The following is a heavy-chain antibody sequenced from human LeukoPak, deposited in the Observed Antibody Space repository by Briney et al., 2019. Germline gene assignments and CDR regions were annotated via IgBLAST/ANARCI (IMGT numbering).Heavy chain of an antibody. CDR2: INPNSGGS. CDR3: ARWNDPTQNYFHYGMDV. CDR1: GYRFSGYS. V-gene: IGHV1-2*02. Sequence: AASVKVPCKASGYRFSGYSMYWVRQAPGQGLEWMGWINPNSGGSKYAQKFQGRVTMTRDTSISTAYMELNSLRSDDTAVYYCARWNDPTQNYFHYGMDVWGQGTTVTVSS. D-gene: IGHD1-1*01. J-gene: IGHJ6*02.